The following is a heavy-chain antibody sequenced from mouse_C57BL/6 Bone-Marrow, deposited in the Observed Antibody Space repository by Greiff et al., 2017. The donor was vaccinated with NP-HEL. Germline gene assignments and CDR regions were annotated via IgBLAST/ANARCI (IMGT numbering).Heavy chain of an antibody. Sequence: QVQLQQPGAELVKPGASVKLSCKASGYTFTTYWMQWVKQRPGQGLEWIGEIDPSDSYTNYNQKVKGKATLTVDNSSSTANMQLSSLTSEDSAVYYCARKAYYGRSYEFAYWGQGTLVTVSA. CDR2: IDPSDSYT. J-gene: IGHJ3*01. CDR1: GYTFTTYW. CDR3: ARKAYYGRSYEFAY. V-gene: IGHV1-50*01. D-gene: IGHD1-1*01.